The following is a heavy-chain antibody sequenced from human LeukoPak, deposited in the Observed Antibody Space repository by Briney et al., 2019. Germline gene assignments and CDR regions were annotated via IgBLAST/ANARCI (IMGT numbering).Heavy chain of an antibody. CDR3: ASSHDSSGNG. CDR1: GFNFGTYW. CDR2: IRQDGSVK. J-gene: IGHJ4*02. V-gene: IGHV3-7*01. D-gene: IGHD3-22*01. Sequence: GGSLRLSCAASGFNFGTYWMSWVRQAPGKGLEWLANIRQDGSVKFYVDSVKGRFIISRDNAKSSLYLQMSSLRVEDTAVYYCASSHDSSGNGWGQGTLVTVSS.